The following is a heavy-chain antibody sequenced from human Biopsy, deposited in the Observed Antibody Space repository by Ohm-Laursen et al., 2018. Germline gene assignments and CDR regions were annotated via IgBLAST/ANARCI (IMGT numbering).Heavy chain of an antibody. CDR3: ARLTGDPSY. CDR1: GGSIKSYY. V-gene: IGHV4-59*01. D-gene: IGHD7-27*01. Sequence: GTLSLTWTVSGGSIKSYYWNWIRQSPGKGLEWIGFIYYTGHTNYSPSLKSRATISVDTSKNQFSLKVISVTAADTAVYYCARLTGDPSYWGQGILVTVSS. CDR2: IYYTGHT. J-gene: IGHJ4*02.